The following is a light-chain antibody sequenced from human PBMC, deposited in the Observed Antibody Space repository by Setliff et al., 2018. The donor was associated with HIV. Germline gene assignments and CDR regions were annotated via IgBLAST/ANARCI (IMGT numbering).Light chain of an antibody. V-gene: IGLV3-1*01. Sequence: SYELTQPPSVSVSPGQTASITCSGDELGDKYACWYQQKPGQAPVLVIYEDTNRPSGIPERFSGSSSGNTVTLTISGTQAMDEADYYCQAWDSSTLSYVFGTGTKV. CDR3: QAWDSSTLSYV. CDR2: EDT. J-gene: IGLJ1*01. CDR1: ELGDKY.